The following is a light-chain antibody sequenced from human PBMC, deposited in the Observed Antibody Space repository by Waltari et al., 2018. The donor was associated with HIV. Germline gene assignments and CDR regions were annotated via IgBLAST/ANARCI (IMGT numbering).Light chain of an antibody. J-gene: IGLJ2*01. CDR1: NIAATKS. V-gene: IGLV3-21*02. CDR3: QVWDGRGDPVI. Sequence: SYVLTQPPSVSVAPGQTARNTCGGNNIAATKSVHWYRLNPGQAPVVGSYGDRDRPSGIPDRFSGSSSVDTATLTISRAEAGDEADYYCQVWDGRGDPVIFGGGTKLAVV. CDR2: GDR.